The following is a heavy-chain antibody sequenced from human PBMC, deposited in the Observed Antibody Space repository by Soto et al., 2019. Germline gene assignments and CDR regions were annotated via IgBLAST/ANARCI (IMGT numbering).Heavy chain of an antibody. V-gene: IGHV1-2*02. D-gene: IGHD1-20*01. CDR1: GYTFTGYY. CDR2: INPNSGGT. Sequence: ASVKVSCKASGYTFTGYYMHCVRQAPGQGLEWMGWINPNSGGTNYAQKFQGRVTMTRDTSISTAYMELSRLRSDDTAVYYCARAPGITGTGMDVWGQGTTVTVSS. CDR3: ARAPGITGTGMDV. J-gene: IGHJ6*02.